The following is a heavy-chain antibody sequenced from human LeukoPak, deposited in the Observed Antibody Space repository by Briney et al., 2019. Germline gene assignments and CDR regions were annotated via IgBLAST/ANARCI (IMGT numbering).Heavy chain of an antibody. CDR3: ARSSGSYYNNWFDP. J-gene: IGHJ5*02. Sequence: SETLSLTCTVSGGSISSSSYYWGWIRQPPGKGLEWIGSIYYSGSTYYNPSLKSRVTISVDTSKNQFSLKLSSVTAADTAVYYCARSSGSYYNNWFDPWGQGTLVTVSS. CDR2: IYYSGST. V-gene: IGHV4-39*07. CDR1: GGSISSSSYY. D-gene: IGHD3-10*01.